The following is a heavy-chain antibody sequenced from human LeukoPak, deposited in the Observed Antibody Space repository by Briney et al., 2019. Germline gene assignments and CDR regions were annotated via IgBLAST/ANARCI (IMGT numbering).Heavy chain of an antibody. J-gene: IGHJ4*02. D-gene: IGHD1-26*01. Sequence: SQTLSLTCAISGDSVSSNSAAWNWSTQSPWRGLEWLGRTYYRSKWYYDYAVSVKSRIIIDPDTCKNQFSLQLNSMTPEDTAVYYCARDPSGSSTIFDYWGQGTLVTVSS. CDR1: GDSVSSNSAA. CDR2: TYYRSKWYY. V-gene: IGHV6-1*01. CDR3: ARDPSGSSTIFDY.